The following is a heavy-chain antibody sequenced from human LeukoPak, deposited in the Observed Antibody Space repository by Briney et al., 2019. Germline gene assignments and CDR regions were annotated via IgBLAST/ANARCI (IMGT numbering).Heavy chain of an antibody. V-gene: IGHV4-59*01. Sequence: PSETLSLTCTVSGGSISSYYWSWIRQPPGKGLEWIGYIYYSGSTNYNPSLKSRVTISVDTSKNQFSLKLSSVTAADTAVYYCARGGGVRAAKVKGSGYYFDYWGQGTLVTVSS. D-gene: IGHD5-18*01. J-gene: IGHJ4*02. CDR2: IYYSGST. CDR1: GGSISSYY. CDR3: ARGGGVRAAKVKGSGYYFDY.